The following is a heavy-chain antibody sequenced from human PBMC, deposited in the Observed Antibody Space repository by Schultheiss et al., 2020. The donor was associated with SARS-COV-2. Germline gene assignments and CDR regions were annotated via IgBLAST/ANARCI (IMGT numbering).Heavy chain of an antibody. D-gene: IGHD4-17*01. J-gene: IGHJ4*02. CDR3: ARGVWTVTTSFDY. V-gene: IGHV4-59*12. Sequence: SETLSLTCTVSGGSISSYYWSWIRQPPGKGLEWIGYIYYSGGTYYNPSLKSRVTISIDTSKNQFSLKLSSVTAADTAVYYCARGVWTVTTSFDYWGQGTLVTVSS. CDR1: GGSISSYY. CDR2: IYYSGGT.